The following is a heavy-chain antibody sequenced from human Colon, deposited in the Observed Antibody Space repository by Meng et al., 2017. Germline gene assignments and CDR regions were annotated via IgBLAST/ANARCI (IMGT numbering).Heavy chain of an antibody. J-gene: IGHJ4*02. CDR1: GFTFSSYE. Sequence: GSLRLSCAASGFTFSSYEMNWVRQAPGKGLEWVSYISSSGSTIYYADSVKGRFTISRDNAKNSLYLQMNSLRAEDTAVYYCAREGSQDTAMVSGDYWGQGTLVTVSS. D-gene: IGHD5-18*01. CDR2: ISSSGSTI. CDR3: AREGSQDTAMVSGDY. V-gene: IGHV3-48*03.